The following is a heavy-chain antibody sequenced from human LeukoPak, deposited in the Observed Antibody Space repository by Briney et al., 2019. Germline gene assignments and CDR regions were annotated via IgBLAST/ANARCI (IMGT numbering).Heavy chain of an antibody. CDR1: GGSISGYY. V-gene: IGHV4-59*08. CDR3: ARHGHHGDHDY. Sequence: SETLSLTCTVSGGSISGYYWSWIRQPPGKGLEWIGNIYYSGSTNYNPSLKSRVTISVDTSKNQFSLKLTSVTAADTAVYYCARHGHHGDHDYWGQGTLVTVSS. D-gene: IGHD2-21*02. J-gene: IGHJ4*02. CDR2: IYYSGST.